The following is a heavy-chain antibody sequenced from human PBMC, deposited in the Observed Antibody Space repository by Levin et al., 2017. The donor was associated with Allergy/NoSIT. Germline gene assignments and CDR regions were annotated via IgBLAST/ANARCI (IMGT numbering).Heavy chain of an antibody. V-gene: IGHV1-24*01. D-gene: IGHD3-10*01. Sequence: KRGESLKISCKVSGYSLSELSTHWVRQAPGKGLEWMGGFDLEDGEAMYAQKFQGRVTMTEDTSTDTAYMELSSLRSEDTAVYYCVKARNWFGELFYWGQGTLVTVSS. CDR1: GYSLSELS. CDR3: VKARNWFGELFY. CDR2: FDLEDGEA. J-gene: IGHJ4*02.